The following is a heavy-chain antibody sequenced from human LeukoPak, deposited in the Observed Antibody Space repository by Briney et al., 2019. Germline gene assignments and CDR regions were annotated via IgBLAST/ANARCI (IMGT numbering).Heavy chain of an antibody. CDR2: ISFDGSNK. CDR1: GFTFNNYG. V-gene: IGHV3-30*18. Sequence: GGSLRLSCAASGFTFNNYGIHWVRQARGKGLEWVALISFDGSNKYYADSVKGRFTISRDNSKNTLYLQMNSLRAEDTAVYYCAKGSYYDSDGFYQHFDYWGQGTLVTVSS. J-gene: IGHJ4*02. CDR3: AKGSYYDSDGFYQHFDY. D-gene: IGHD3-22*01.